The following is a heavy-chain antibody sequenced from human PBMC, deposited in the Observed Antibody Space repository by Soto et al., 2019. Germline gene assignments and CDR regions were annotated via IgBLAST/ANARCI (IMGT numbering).Heavy chain of an antibody. CDR3: AKDSRGHTDFFDS. Sequence: ASVKVSCTASGFTCSGFAMSWFRQSPGKGLEWVSAITSRSHTTYYTDSVTGRFTISRDNSKNMFYLEMNNLRAEDTAVYFCAKDSRGHTDFFDSWGQGNPVTVSS. J-gene: IGHJ4*02. CDR1: GFTCSGFA. V-gene: IGHV3-23*01. D-gene: IGHD3-3*01. CDR2: ITSRSHTT.